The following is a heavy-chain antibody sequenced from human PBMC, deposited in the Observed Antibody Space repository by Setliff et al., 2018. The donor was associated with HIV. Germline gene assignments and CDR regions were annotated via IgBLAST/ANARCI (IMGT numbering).Heavy chain of an antibody. CDR2: IKSETDGGTT. D-gene: IGHD3-22*01. J-gene: IGHJ4*02. CDR1: GLRVSDAW. Sequence: GGSLRLSCAVSGLRVSDAWLSWVRQAPGKGLEWLARIKSETDGGTTDYAAPVKGRCTILGDDSKNMLYLEMSNLQTEDTAMYYCTHMGHYFDGTGYNRMYYFDYWGQGALVTVSS. CDR3: THMGHYFDGTGYNRMYYFDY. V-gene: IGHV3-15*01.